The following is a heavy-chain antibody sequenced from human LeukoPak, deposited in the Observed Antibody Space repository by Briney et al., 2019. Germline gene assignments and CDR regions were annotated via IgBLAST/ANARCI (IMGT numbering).Heavy chain of an antibody. Sequence: GGSLRLSCAASGFTFSSYTMSWVRQAPGKGLEWVSAISGSGGSTYYADSVKGRFTISRDNSKNTLYLQMNSLRAEDTAVYYCAKVCSSTSCFDYWGQGTLVTVSS. J-gene: IGHJ4*02. D-gene: IGHD2-2*01. CDR3: AKVCSSTSCFDY. V-gene: IGHV3-23*01. CDR1: GFTFSSYT. CDR2: ISGSGGST.